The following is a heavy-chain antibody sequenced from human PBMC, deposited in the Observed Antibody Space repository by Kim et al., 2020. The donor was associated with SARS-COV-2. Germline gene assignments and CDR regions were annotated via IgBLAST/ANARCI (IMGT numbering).Heavy chain of an antibody. CDR1: GFTFSNAW. V-gene: IGHV3-15*01. Sequence: GGSLRLSCAASGFTFSNAWMSWVRQAPGKGLEWVGRIKSKTDGGTTDYAAPVKGRFTISRDDSKNTLYLQMNSLKTDDTAVYYCTADPGFTMVRGVVYYGMDVWGHGTAVTVSS. J-gene: IGHJ6*02. CDR3: TADPGFTMVRGVVYYGMDV. CDR2: IKSKTDGGTT. D-gene: IGHD3-10*01.